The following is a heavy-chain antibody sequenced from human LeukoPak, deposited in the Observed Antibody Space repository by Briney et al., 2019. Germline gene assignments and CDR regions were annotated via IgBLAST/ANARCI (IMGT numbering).Heavy chain of an antibody. D-gene: IGHD3-10*01. J-gene: IGHJ4*02. CDR1: GGSISSYY. CDR3: ARDPGGSGNY. V-gene: IGHV4-59*01. Sequence: KPSETLPLTCTVSGGSISSYYWSWIRQPPGKGLEWIGYIYYSGSTNYNPSLKSRVTISVDTSKNQFSLKLSSVPAADTAVYYCARDPGGSGNYWGQGTLVTVSS. CDR2: IYYSGST.